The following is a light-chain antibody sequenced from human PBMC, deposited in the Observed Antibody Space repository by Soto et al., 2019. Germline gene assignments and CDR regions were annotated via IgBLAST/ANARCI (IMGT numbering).Light chain of an antibody. CDR1: SSKIGNNY. CDR2: DNN. CDR3: GTWDSSLSAGGAYYV. J-gene: IGLJ1*01. V-gene: IGLV1-51*01. Sequence: QSVRTQPPSVSAAPGQKVPISCSGSSSKIGNNYVSWYQQHPGTAPKLLIYDNNKRPSGIPDRFSGSKSGTSATLGITGLQTGDEADYYCGTWDSSLSAGGAYYVFGTGTKVTVL.